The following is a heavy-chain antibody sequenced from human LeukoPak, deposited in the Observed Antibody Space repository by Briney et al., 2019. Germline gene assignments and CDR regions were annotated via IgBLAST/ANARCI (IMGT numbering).Heavy chain of an antibody. CDR2: INHSGST. Sequence: SETLSLTCAVYGGSFSGYYWNWIRQPPGKGLEWIGEINHSGSTNYNPSLKSRVTISVDTSKNQFSLKLSSVTAADTAVYYCARRFLTIDNWFDPWGQGTLVTVSS. CDR1: GGSFSGYY. J-gene: IGHJ5*02. CDR3: ARRFLTIDNWFDP. V-gene: IGHV4-34*01. D-gene: IGHD3-3*01.